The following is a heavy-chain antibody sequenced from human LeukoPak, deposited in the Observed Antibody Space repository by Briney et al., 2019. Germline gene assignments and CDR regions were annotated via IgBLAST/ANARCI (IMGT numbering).Heavy chain of an antibody. CDR3: ATSGWWGYFDY. CDR2: LSGSGGIT. D-gene: IGHD6-13*01. CDR1: GFTFSNYA. Sequence: GGSLRLSCAASGFTFSNYAMSWVRQAPGKGLEWVSVLSGSGGITYYADSVKGRFTISRDNSKNTLYLQMNSLRAEDTAVYYCATSGWWGYFDYWGQGTLVTVSS. J-gene: IGHJ4*02. V-gene: IGHV3-23*01.